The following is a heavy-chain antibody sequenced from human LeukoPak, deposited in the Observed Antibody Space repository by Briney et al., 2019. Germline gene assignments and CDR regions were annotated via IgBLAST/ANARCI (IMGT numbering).Heavy chain of an antibody. Sequence: HPGGSLRLSCAASGFTFDDYAMHWVRQAPGKGLEWVSGISWNSGSIGCADSVKGRFTISRDNAKNSLYLQMNSLRAEDTALYYCANDIGGYCSSTSCYALNYYYYGMDVWGQGTTVTVSS. J-gene: IGHJ6*02. V-gene: IGHV3-9*01. CDR2: ISWNSGSI. D-gene: IGHD2-2*03. CDR3: ANDIGGYCSSTSCYALNYYYYGMDV. CDR1: GFTFDDYA.